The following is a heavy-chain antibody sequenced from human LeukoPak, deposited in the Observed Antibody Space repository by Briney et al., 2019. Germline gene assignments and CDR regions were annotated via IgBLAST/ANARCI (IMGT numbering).Heavy chain of an antibody. CDR2: IAANGNDK. J-gene: IGHJ4*02. CDR1: GFTFRKYW. CDR3: AREVFFQFDN. V-gene: IGHV3-7*03. Sequence: GGSLTLSCAASGFTFRKYWMAWVRQAPGRGLEWVATIAANGNDKDYEDALQGRFTISRDNTRNSLSLRIDSLRAEDTAQYYCAREVFFQFDNWGQGALVTVSP.